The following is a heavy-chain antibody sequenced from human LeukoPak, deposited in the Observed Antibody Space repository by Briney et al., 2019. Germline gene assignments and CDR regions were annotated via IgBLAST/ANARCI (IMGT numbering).Heavy chain of an antibody. CDR3: ARGLGSSWYGD. V-gene: IGHV4-30-4*01. CDR1: GGSISSGDYY. CDR2: IYYSGSS. Sequence: PSETLSLTCTVSGGSISSGDYYWIWIRQPPGKGLEWIRYIYYSGSSYYNPSLKSRLIISVDTSKNQFSLKLSSVTAADTAVYYCARGLGSSWYGDWGQGTLVTVSS. D-gene: IGHD6-13*01. J-gene: IGHJ4*02.